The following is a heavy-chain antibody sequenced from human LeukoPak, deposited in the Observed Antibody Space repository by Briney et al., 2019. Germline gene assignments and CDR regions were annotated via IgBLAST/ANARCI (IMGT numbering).Heavy chain of an antibody. CDR3: TNTYYDFWSGYQYYFDY. CDR2: IKSKTDGGTT. J-gene: IGHJ4*02. CDR1: GFTFSNAW. Sequence: GGSLRLSCAASGFTFSNAWMSWVRQAPGKGLEWVGRIKSKTDGGTTDYAAPVKGRFTISRDDSKNTLYLQMNSLKTEDTAVYYCTNTYYDFWSGYQYYFDYWGQGTLVTVSS. V-gene: IGHV3-15*01. D-gene: IGHD3-3*01.